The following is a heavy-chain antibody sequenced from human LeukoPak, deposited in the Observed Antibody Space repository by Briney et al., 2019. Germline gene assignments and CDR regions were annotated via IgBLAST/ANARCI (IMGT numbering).Heavy chain of an antibody. J-gene: IGHJ4*02. CDR1: GFTFSSYA. Sequence: PGGSLRLSCAASGFTFSSYAMSWVRQAPGKGLEWVSAISGSGDSTFYADSVKGRFTISRDNSKNTLYLQMNSLRAEDTALYYCAKRYCSSSSCYGHFDYWGQGTLVTVSS. V-gene: IGHV3-23*01. D-gene: IGHD2-2*01. CDR2: ISGSGDST. CDR3: AKRYCSSSSCYGHFDY.